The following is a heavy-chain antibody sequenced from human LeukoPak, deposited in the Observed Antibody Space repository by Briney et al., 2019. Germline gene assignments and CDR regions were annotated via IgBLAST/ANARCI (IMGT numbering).Heavy chain of an antibody. CDR2: INVNSGGT. CDR3: ARDPFPTVTVYYYYYMDV. J-gene: IGHJ6*03. Sequence: GAPVSVSDTPSEHTFTPYYMHWVREAPGQGREGRGGINVNSGGTNYAHKFQGRGTITRDTETSTAYMELSRLRSDDTAVYYCARDPFPTVTVYYYYYMDVGGKGTTVTVSS. D-gene: IGHD4-17*01. V-gene: IGHV1-2*07. CDR1: EHTFTPYY.